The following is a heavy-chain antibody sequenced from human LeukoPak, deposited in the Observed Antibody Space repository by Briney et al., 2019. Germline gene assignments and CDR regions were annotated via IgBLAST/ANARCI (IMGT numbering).Heavy chain of an antibody. V-gene: IGHV3-23*01. CDR3: AKDSGLFQFTIFGVAMKGLFDY. D-gene: IGHD3-3*01. CDR1: GFTFSSYA. CDR2: ISGSGGST. J-gene: IGHJ4*02. Sequence: PGGSLRLSCAASGFTFSSYAMSWVRQAPGKGLEWVSAISGSGGSTYYADSVKGRFTVSRDNSKNTLYLQMNSLRAEDTAVYYCAKDSGLFQFTIFGVAMKGLFDYWGQGTLVTVSS.